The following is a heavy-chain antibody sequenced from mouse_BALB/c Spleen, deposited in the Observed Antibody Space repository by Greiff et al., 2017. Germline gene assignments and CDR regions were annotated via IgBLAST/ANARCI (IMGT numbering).Heavy chain of an antibody. V-gene: IGHV2-9-2*01. CDR1: GFSLSSYD. CDR3: VRVEYRYDALGYSAMGY. Sequence: VQGVESGPGLVAPSQSLSITCTVSGFSLSSYDISWIRQPPGKGLEWLGVIWTGGGTNYNSAFMSRLSISKDNSKGQVFLKMNSLQTDDTAIYYCVRVEYRYDALGYSAMGYWGQGTSVTVSS. D-gene: IGHD2-14*01. J-gene: IGHJ4*01. CDR2: IWTGGGT.